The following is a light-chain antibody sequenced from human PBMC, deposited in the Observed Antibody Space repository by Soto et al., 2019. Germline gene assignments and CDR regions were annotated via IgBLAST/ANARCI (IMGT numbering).Light chain of an antibody. Sequence: DIQMTQSPSSLSASVGDRVTITCRASQGVSNYLAWYQQKPGKVPKLLIYAASTLKSGVASRFSGSGSGTDFTLTISSLQPEDVATYYCQKYNSAPHTFGQGTKLEIK. CDR2: AAS. CDR3: QKYNSAPHT. CDR1: QGVSNY. J-gene: IGKJ2*01. V-gene: IGKV1-27*01.